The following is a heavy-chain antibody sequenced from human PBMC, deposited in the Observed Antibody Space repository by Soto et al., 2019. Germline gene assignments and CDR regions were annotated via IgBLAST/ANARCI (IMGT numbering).Heavy chain of an antibody. D-gene: IGHD1-26*01. CDR3: ARTPGGYNTVLSYYYYYGVDV. CDR1: SGSVSSGSYY. Sequence: SETLSLTCTVSSGSVSSGSYYWSWIRQPPGKGLEWIGYISYSGSTNYNPSLKSRVTISVDTSKNQFSLRLSSVTAADTAVYFCARTPGGYNTVLSYYYYYGVDVWGQGPTVTVSS. J-gene: IGHJ6*02. V-gene: IGHV4-61*01. CDR2: ISYSGST.